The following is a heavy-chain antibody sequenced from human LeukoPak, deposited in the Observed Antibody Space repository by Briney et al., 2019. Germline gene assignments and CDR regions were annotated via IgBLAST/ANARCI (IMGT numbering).Heavy chain of an antibody. V-gene: IGHV4-34*01. CDR3: ARLPDYDFWSGFYYFDY. D-gene: IGHD3-3*01. CDR2: INHSGST. Sequence: PSETLSLTCAVYGGSFSGYYWSWIRQPPGKGLEWIGEINHSGSTNYNPSLKSRVTISVDTSKNQFSLKLSSVTAADTAVYYCARLPDYDFWSGFYYFDYWGQGTLVTVSS. CDR1: GGSFSGYY. J-gene: IGHJ4*02.